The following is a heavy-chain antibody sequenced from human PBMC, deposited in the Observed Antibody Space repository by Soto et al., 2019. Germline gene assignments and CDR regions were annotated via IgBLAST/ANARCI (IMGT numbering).Heavy chain of an antibody. J-gene: IGHJ4*02. CDR1: GGTFSSYA. CDR3: ARGPPRIAAAAFSVDY. V-gene: IGHV1-69*13. CDR2: IIPIFGTA. Sequence: SVKVSCKASGGTFSSYAISWVRQAPGQGLEWMGGIIPIFGTANYAQKFQGRVTITADESTSTAYMELSSLRSEDTAVYYCARGPPRIAAAAFSVDYWGQGTLVTVSS. D-gene: IGHD6-13*01.